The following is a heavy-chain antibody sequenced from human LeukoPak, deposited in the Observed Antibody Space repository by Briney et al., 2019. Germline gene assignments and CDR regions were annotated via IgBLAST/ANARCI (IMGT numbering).Heavy chain of an antibody. CDR3: ARGLRDSSGYYEYHFDY. CDR1: GDSLSRYY. Sequence: SETLSLTCTVSGDSLSRYYWSWIRQPPGKGLEWIGYIYYTGSTNYNPSLKSRVTISVDTSKNQFSLKLSSVTAADTAVYYCARGLRDSSGYYEYHFDYWGQGTLVTASS. D-gene: IGHD3-22*01. V-gene: IGHV4-59*01. J-gene: IGHJ4*02. CDR2: IYYTGST.